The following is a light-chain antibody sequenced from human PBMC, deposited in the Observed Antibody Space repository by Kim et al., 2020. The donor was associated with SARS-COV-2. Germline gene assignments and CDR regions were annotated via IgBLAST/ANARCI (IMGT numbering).Light chain of an antibody. CDR2: QDT. CDR1: KLGDKY. Sequence: SYELTQPPSVSVSPGQTASITCSGDKLGDKYACWYHQKPGQSPVLVIYQDTKRPSGIPERFSGSNSGNTATLTISGTQAMDEADYYCQAWDSRTYVVFGGGTQLTVL. V-gene: IGLV3-1*01. CDR3: QAWDSRTYVV. J-gene: IGLJ2*01.